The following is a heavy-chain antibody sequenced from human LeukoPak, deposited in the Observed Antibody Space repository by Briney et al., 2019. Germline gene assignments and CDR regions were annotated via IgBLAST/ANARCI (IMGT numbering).Heavy chain of an antibody. Sequence: GGSQRLSCAASGFTFSSYWMSWVRQAPGKGLEWVANIKQDGSEKYYVDSVKGRFTISRDNAKNSLYLQMNSLRAEDTAVYYCASADYYGPGSYYFGSGYWGQGTLVTVSS. CDR1: GFTFSSYW. CDR2: IKQDGSEK. V-gene: IGHV3-7*01. CDR3: ASADYYGPGSYYFGSGY. J-gene: IGHJ4*02. D-gene: IGHD3-10*01.